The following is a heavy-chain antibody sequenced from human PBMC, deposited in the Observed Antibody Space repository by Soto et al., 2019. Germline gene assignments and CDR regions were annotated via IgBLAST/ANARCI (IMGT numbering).Heavy chain of an antibody. J-gene: IGHJ4*02. CDR1: GYTFTGYY. V-gene: IGHV1-2*02. D-gene: IGHD6-6*01. Sequence: ASVKVSCKASGYTFTGYYMHWVRQAPGQGLEWMGWINPNSGGTNYAQKFQGRVTMTRDTSISTAYMELSRLRSDDTAVYYCARDHSSIAARPSNYFDYWGQGTLVTVSS. CDR3: ARDHSSIAARPSNYFDY. CDR2: INPNSGGT.